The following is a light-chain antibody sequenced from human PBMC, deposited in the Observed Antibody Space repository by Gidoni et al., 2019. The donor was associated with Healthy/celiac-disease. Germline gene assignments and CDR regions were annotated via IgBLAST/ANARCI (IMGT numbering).Light chain of an antibody. CDR1: SSDVGGYNY. V-gene: IGLV2-14*04. CDR2: DVS. J-gene: IGLJ1*01. Sequence: LGQSITISCTGTSSDVGGYNYVSWYQQHPGKAPKLMIYDVSNRPSGVSNRFSGSKSGNTASLTISGLQAEDEADYYCSSYTSSSTLGVFGTGTKVTVL. CDR3: SSYTSSSTLGV.